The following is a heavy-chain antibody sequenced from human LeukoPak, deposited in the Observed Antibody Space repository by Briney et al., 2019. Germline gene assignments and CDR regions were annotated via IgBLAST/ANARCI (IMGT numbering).Heavy chain of an antibody. CDR1: GGSISSGGYS. CDR3: ARAGINYYYGMDV. CDR2: IYHSGST. V-gene: IGHV4-30-2*01. Sequence: SETLSLTCAVSGGSISSGGYSWSWIRQRPGKGLEWIGYIYHSGSTYYNPSLKSRVTISVDRPKNQFSLKLSSVTAADTAVYYCARAGINYYYGMDVWGQGTTVTVSS. D-gene: IGHD3-3*02. J-gene: IGHJ6*02.